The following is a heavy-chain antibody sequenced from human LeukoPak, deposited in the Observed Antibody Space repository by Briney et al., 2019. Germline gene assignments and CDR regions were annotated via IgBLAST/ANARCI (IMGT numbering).Heavy chain of an antibody. CDR3: AREASSGWHIDY. CDR1: GGSISSYC. V-gene: IGHV4-59*01. Sequence: PSETLSLTCTVSGGSISSYCWSWIRQPPGKGLEWIGYIFHSGSTNYNPSLKSRVTMSVDTSKNQFSLKLSSVTAADTAVYYCAREASSGWHIDYWGQGTLVTVSS. CDR2: IFHSGST. D-gene: IGHD6-19*01. J-gene: IGHJ4*02.